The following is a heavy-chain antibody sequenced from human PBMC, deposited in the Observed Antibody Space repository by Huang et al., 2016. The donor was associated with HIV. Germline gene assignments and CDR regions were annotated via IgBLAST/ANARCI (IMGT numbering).Heavy chain of an antibody. J-gene: IGHJ6*03. V-gene: IGHV4-34*01. Sequence: QVQLQQWGAGLLRPSETLSLTCAVYGGSFSGYYGTWIRQPPGKGLDWIGEINHSESTNYNPSLKSRVTISVDTSRNQFSLTLTSVTAADTAVYYCARGQGGYYYYYMDVWGKGTTVTVSS. CDR3: ARGQGGYYYYYMDV. CDR1: GGSFSGYY. CDR2: INHSEST.